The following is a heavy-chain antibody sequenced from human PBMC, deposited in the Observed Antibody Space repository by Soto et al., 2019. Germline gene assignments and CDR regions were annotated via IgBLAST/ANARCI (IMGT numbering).Heavy chain of an antibody. CDR1: GFTLGDYA. Sequence: EEQLAESGGGLVQPGRSLRLSCTAAGFTLGDYAVSWIRQAPGKGLEWVGFIRSKAYGETTEYAASVKGRFTISRDDSNSIAYLQMNSLKTEDTAVYYCTRDLRYCSSSTCYAPDYWGQGTLVTVSS. J-gene: IGHJ4*02. D-gene: IGHD2-2*01. V-gene: IGHV3-49*03. CDR2: IRSKAYGETT. CDR3: TRDLRYCSSSTCYAPDY.